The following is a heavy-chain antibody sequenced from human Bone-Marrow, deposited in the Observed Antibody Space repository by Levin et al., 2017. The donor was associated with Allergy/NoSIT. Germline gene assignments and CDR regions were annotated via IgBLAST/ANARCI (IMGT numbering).Heavy chain of an antibody. D-gene: IGHD4-11*01. V-gene: IGHV3-23*01. Sequence: QHGESLKISCVASGFTFSNYAMTWVRQTPGKGLAWVSGLSGGGDTTHYADSVKGRFAVARDNSKNTLYLQMNSLRAEDTGVYYCARGMFSNYGQSVPRDYYYYGMEVWGQGTTVTVSS. CDR1: GFTFSNYA. CDR2: LSGGGDTT. CDR3: ARGMFSNYGQSVPRDYYYYGMEV. J-gene: IGHJ6*02.